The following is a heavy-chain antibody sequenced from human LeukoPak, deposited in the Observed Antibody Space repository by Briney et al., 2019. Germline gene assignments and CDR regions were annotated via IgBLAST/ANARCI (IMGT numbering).Heavy chain of an antibody. CDR3: AKDEGSHSTHLSN. J-gene: IGHJ4*02. D-gene: IGHD2-21*01. CDR1: GFTFSNYG. Sequence: PGGSLRLSCAASGFTFSNYGMHWVRQAPGKGLEWVAVVSYDGTNKYYADSVKGRFTISRDNSKNTLYLQMNSLRAEDTAVYYCAKDEGSHSTHLSNWGQGTLVTVSS. V-gene: IGHV3-30*18. CDR2: VSYDGTNK.